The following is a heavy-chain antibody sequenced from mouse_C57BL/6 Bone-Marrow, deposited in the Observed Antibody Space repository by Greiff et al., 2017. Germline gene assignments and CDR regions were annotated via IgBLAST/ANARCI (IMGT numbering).Heavy chain of an antibody. V-gene: IGHV1-19*01. CDR2: INPYNGGT. CDR3: ARRWLRRVHHWYFDV. CDR1: GYTFTDYY. Sequence: EVQLQQSGPVLVKPGASVKMSCKASGYTFTDYYMNWVKQSHGKSLEWIGVINPYNGGTSYNQKLKGKATLTVDKSSSTAYMELNSLTSEDSAVYYCARRWLRRVHHWYFDVWGTGTTVTVSS. J-gene: IGHJ1*03. D-gene: IGHD2-2*01.